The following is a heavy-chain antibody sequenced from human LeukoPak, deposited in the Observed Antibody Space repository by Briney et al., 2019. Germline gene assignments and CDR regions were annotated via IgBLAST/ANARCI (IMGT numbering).Heavy chain of an antibody. CDR1: GGSISSGSYY. CDR3: AREGRRFLEWHDAFDI. V-gene: IGHV4-61*02. D-gene: IGHD3-3*01. J-gene: IGHJ3*02. Sequence: SETLSLTCTVSGGSISSGSYYWSWIRQPAGKGLEWIGRIYPSGSTNYNPSLKSRVTISLDTSKNQFSLKLSSVTAADTAVYYCAREGRRFLEWHDAFDIWGQGTMVTVSS. CDR2: IYPSGST.